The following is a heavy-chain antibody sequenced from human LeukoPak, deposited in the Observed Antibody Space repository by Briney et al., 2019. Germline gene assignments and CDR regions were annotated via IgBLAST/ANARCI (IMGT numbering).Heavy chain of an antibody. CDR2: YSGST. J-gene: IGHJ4*02. V-gene: IGHV4-59*01. Sequence: KPSETLSLTCAVYGGSISSYYWSWIRQPPGKGLEWIGYSGSTNYNPSLKSRVTISVDTSKNQFSLKLSSVTAADTAVYYCAREIRVSGSRAFDHWGQGTLVTVS. D-gene: IGHD5/OR15-5a*01. CDR3: AREIRVSGSRAFDH. CDR1: GGSISSYY.